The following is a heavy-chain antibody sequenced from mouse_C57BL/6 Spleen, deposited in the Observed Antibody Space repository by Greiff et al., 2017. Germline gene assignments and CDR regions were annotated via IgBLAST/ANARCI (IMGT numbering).Heavy chain of an antibody. J-gene: IGHJ2*01. Sequence: VQLQQSGAELVKPGASVKLSCTASGFNIKDYYMHWVKQRTEQGLEWIGRIDPEDGETKYAPTFKGKAPITADTSSNTASLQLSSLTSEDTAVYYCASEGSGYGYWGQGTTLTVSS. CDR1: GFNIKDYY. CDR2: IDPEDGET. CDR3: ASEGSGYGY. V-gene: IGHV14-2*01. D-gene: IGHD3-2*02.